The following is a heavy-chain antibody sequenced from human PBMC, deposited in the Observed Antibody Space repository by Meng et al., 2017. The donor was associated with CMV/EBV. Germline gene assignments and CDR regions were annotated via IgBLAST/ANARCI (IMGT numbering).Heavy chain of an antibody. V-gene: IGHV3-7*01. CDR1: GFSFSRYW. CDR2: IRQDGSEA. CDR3: VRESSTFSWSEHLQH. Sequence: GESLKISCAASGFSFSRYWMTWVRQAPGKGLEWVANIRQDGSEAYYVDSVKGRFTIFRDNTKNSLFLQMDSLSAEDTAIYYCVRESSTFSWSEHLQHWGQGTLVTRLL. J-gene: IGHJ1*01. D-gene: IGHD2-2*01.